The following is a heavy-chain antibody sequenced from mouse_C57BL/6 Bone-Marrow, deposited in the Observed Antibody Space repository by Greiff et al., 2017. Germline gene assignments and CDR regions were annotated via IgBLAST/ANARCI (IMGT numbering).Heavy chain of an antibody. CDR1: GFTFSSYG. Sequence: DVKLVESGGDLVKSGGSPKLSCAASGFTFSSYGMSWVRQTPDNRLEWVATISSGGSYTYYPDSVKGRFTISRDNAKNTLYLQMSSLKSEDTAMYYCARHGYYGSSDNYWGQGTTLTVSS. V-gene: IGHV5-6*02. J-gene: IGHJ2*01. D-gene: IGHD1-1*01. CDR2: ISSGGSYT. CDR3: ARHGYYGSSDNY.